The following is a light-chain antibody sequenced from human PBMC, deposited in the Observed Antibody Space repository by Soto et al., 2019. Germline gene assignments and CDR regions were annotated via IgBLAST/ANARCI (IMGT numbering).Light chain of an antibody. CDR2: DAS. Sequence: EIVLTQSPATLYLSPGERATLSYRASQSVSRHLAWYQQKAGQAPRLLIYDASTRASGVPARFSGSGSGTDFTLTISSLEPEDFAVYYCQQRSNWPITFGQGTRVEIK. CDR1: QSVSRH. CDR3: QQRSNWPIT. V-gene: IGKV3-11*01. J-gene: IGKJ5*01.